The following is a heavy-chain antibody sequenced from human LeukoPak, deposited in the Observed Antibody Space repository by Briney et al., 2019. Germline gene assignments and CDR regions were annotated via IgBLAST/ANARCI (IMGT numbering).Heavy chain of an antibody. V-gene: IGHV4-34*01. Sequence: SEALSLTCAVYGGSFSGYYWSWIRQPPGKGLEWIGEINHSGSTNYNPSLKSRVTISVDTSKNQFSLKLSSVTAADTAVYYCARRSVVGYCSGGSCQDAFDIWGQGTMVTVSS. D-gene: IGHD2-15*01. CDR3: ARRSVVGYCSGGSCQDAFDI. J-gene: IGHJ3*02. CDR2: INHSGST. CDR1: GGSFSGYY.